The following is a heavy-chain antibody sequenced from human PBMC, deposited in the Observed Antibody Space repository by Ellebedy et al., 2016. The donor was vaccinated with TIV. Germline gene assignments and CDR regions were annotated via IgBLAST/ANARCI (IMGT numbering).Heavy chain of an antibody. Sequence: MPSETLSLTCIVSDDSIDSHYWSWIRQPAGKGLEWIGRIFISGSTNYNPSLKSRVTLSVDMSKKQFSLTLRSVTAADTATYYCVRGALYKFDPWGQGTQVTVSS. CDR2: IFISGST. CDR1: DDSIDSHY. V-gene: IGHV4-4*07. CDR3: VRGALYKFDP. D-gene: IGHD1-14*01. J-gene: IGHJ5*02.